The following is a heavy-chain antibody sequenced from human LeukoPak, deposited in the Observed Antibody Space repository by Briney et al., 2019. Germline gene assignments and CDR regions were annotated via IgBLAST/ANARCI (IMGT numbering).Heavy chain of an antibody. J-gene: IGHJ4*02. CDR1: GYLFTGFY. CDR2: INRNSGDT. Sequence: ASVKVSCKTSGYLFTGFYIHWVRQVPGQGLEWIGWINRNSGDTKSAPKCQGRVAMTRVTSINTAYMEMSGLTPDDTAIYYCAKRGGALSHWGQGTPVTVTS. D-gene: IGHD2-21*01. V-gene: IGHV1-2*02. CDR3: AKRGGALSH.